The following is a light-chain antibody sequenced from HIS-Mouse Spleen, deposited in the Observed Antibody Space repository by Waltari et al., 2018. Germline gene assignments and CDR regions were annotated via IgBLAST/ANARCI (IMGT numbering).Light chain of an antibody. V-gene: IGLV2-23*03. CDR1: SSDVGSYNL. J-gene: IGLJ2*01. Sequence: QSALTQPASVSGSPGQSITISCTGTSSDVGSYNLVAWYQPPPGKAPKLMIYEGSKRPSGVSNRFSGSKSGNTASLTISGLQAEDEADYYCCSYAGSSTFEVFGGGTKLTVL. CDR3: CSYAGSSTFEV. CDR2: EGS.